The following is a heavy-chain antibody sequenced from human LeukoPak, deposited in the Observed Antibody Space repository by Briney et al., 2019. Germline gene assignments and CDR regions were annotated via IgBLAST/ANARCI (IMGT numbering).Heavy chain of an antibody. CDR3: ARVSTVTTWTFDI. V-gene: IGHV4-4*07. CDR1: GGAIRRYY. J-gene: IGHJ3*02. Sequence: PSETLSLTCTVSGGAIRRYYWSWIRQPAGKGLEWIGRIYTSGSTNYNPSLKSRVSMSVDTSKNQFSLKLSSVTAADTAVYFCARVSTVTTWTFDIWGQGTMVTVSS. CDR2: IYTSGST. D-gene: IGHD4-17*01.